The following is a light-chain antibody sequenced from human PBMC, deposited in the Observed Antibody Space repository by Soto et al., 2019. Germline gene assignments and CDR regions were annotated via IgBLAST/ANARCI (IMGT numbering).Light chain of an antibody. CDR2: DAS. J-gene: IGKJ1*01. Sequence: EIVLTQSPATLSLSPGERATLSCRASQSVSSNYLAWYQHKPGQAPRLLIYDASTRATGIPDRFSGSGSGTDFTLTISRLEPEDFAVYYCQQYGSSPWTFGQGTKVDTK. V-gene: IGKV3-20*01. CDR1: QSVSSNY. CDR3: QQYGSSPWT.